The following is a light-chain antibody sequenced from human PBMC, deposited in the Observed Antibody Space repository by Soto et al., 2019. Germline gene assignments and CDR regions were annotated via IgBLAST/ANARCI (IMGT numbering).Light chain of an antibody. CDR2: WAS. V-gene: IGKV4-1*01. CDR3: QQYYSTPPLT. CDR1: QSVLYSSNNKNY. Sequence: DIVMTQSPDSLAVSLGERATINCKSSQSVLYSSNNKNYLAWYQQKPGQPPKLLIYWASTRGSGVPDRVSGSGSGTDFPLTISSLQAEDVAVYYCQQYYSTPPLTFGQGTKVEIK. J-gene: IGKJ1*01.